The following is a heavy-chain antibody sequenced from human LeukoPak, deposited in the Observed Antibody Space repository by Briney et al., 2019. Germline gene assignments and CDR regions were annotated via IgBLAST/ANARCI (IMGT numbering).Heavy chain of an antibody. Sequence: PGGYLRLSCAASGFTFSSYAMSWVRQAPGKGLEWVSYISSVGSAIYYADSVKGRFTISRDNAKNSLYLLMNSLRAEDTAVYYCARGATVITLFDYWGQGTLVTVSS. CDR2: ISSVGSAI. CDR1: GFTFSSYA. D-gene: IGHD4-23*01. J-gene: IGHJ4*02. CDR3: ARGATVITLFDY. V-gene: IGHV3-48*03.